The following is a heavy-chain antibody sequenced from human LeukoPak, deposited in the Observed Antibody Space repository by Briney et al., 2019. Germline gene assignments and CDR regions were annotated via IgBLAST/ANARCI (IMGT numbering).Heavy chain of an antibody. CDR3: ARGRYCSGGSCRHDC. D-gene: IGHD2-15*01. Sequence: ASVNVSFTASGYTFTSYAMNWVRQAPGQGLEWMGWINTNTGNPTYAQGFTGRFVFSLDTSVSTAYLQISSLKAEDTAVYYCARGRYCSGGSCRHDCWGQGTLVTVSS. V-gene: IGHV7-4-1*02. CDR1: GYTFTSYA. CDR2: INTNTGNP. J-gene: IGHJ4*02.